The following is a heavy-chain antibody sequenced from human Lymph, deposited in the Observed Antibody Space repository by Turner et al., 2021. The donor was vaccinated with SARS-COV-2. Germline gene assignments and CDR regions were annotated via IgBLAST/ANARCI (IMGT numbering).Heavy chain of an antibody. CDR1: GFAFSTYA. CDR2: ISYDGSNK. Sequence: QVQLVESGGGVVQPGRSLRLSCAAAGFAFSTYAMHWVRQAPGKGLEWVAVISYDGSNKYYADSVKGRFTISRDNSKNTLYLQMNSLRAEDTAVYYCARGPGGNYGPYFDYWGQGTLVTVSS. V-gene: IGHV3-30-3*01. D-gene: IGHD3-10*01. J-gene: IGHJ4*02. CDR3: ARGPGGNYGPYFDY.